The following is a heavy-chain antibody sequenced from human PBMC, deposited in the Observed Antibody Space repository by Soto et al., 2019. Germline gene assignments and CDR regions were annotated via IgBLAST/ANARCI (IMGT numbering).Heavy chain of an antibody. V-gene: IGHV1-8*01. CDR3: ARGQAYCSSTSCYGPNFDY. CDR1: GYTFTSYD. D-gene: IGHD2-2*01. J-gene: IGHJ4*02. Sequence: GASVKVSCKASGYTFTSYDINLVRQATGQGLEWMGWMNPNSGNTGYAQKFQGRVTMTRNTSISTAYMELSSLRSEDTAVYYCARGQAYCSSTSCYGPNFDYWGQGTLVTVSS. CDR2: MNPNSGNT.